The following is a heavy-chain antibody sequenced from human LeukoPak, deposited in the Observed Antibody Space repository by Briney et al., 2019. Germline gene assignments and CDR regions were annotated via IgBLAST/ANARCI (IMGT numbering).Heavy chain of an antibody. Sequence: ASVKVSCKASGYTFTGYYMHWVRQAPGQGLEWMGWINPNSGGTNYAQKFQGRVTMTRDTSISTAYMELSRLRSDDTAVYYCSRDLGISGWYAPPLGYFDYWGQGTLVTVSS. CDR3: SRDLGISGWYAPPLGYFDY. CDR1: GYTFTGYY. CDR2: INPNSGGT. J-gene: IGHJ4*02. D-gene: IGHD6-19*01. V-gene: IGHV1-2*02.